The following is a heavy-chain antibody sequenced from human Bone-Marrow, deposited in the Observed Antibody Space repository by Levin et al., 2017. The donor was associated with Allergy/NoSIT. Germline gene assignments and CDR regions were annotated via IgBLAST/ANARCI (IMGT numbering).Heavy chain of an antibody. V-gene: IGHV4-34*01. J-gene: IGHJ5*02. Sequence: SETLSLTCAVYGGSFSGYYWSWIRQPPGKGLEWIGEINHSGSTNYNPSLKSRVTISVDTSKNQFSLKLSSVTAADTAVYYCARGPLFRLLRFLEWFLGSSWFDPWGQGTLVTVSS. CDR2: INHSGST. D-gene: IGHD3-3*01. CDR1: GGSFSGYY. CDR3: ARGPLFRLLRFLEWFLGSSWFDP.